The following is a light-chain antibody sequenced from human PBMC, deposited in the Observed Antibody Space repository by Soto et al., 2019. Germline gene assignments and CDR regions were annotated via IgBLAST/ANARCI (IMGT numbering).Light chain of an antibody. J-gene: IGKJ4*01. Sequence: EIVLTQSPGTLSLSPWERATLSCRARQSVSSHLAWYQQRPGQAPRLLIYGASSRATGIPDRFSGSGSGTDFTLTISRLEPEDFALYYCQQYGNSPPLTFGGWTKVEIK. CDR2: GAS. V-gene: IGKV3-20*01. CDR1: QSVSSH. CDR3: QQYGNSPPLT.